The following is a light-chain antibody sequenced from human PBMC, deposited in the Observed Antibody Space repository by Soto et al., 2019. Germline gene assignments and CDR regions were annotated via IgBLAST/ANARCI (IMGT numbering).Light chain of an antibody. J-gene: IGKJ2*01. CDR1: QSVSSNF. CDR3: EQYDYSPYT. CDR2: GAS. Sequence: IVLTQSPGTLSLSPGERATLSCRASQSVSSNFLAWYQQKLGQAPRLLIYGASTRATGIPDRFSGSGSGTDFTLTISRLEPEDFAVYYCEQYDYSPYTFGQGTKLEIK. V-gene: IGKV3-20*01.